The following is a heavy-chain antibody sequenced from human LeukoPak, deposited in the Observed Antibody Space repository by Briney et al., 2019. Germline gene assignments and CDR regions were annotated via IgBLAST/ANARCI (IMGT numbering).Heavy chain of an antibody. V-gene: IGHV1-69*13. Sequence: SVKVSCTASGGTFSSYAISWVRRAPGQGLEWMGGIIPIFGTANYAQKFQGRVTITADESTSTAYMELSSLRSEDTAVYYCAREDYGGNSREYYFDYWGQGTLVTVSS. D-gene: IGHD4-23*01. CDR3: AREDYGGNSREYYFDY. CDR2: IIPIFGTA. J-gene: IGHJ4*02. CDR1: GGTFSSYA.